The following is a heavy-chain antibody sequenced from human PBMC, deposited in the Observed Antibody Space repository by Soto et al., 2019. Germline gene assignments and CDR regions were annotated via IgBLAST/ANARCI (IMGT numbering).Heavy chain of an antibody. J-gene: IGHJ3*02. CDR1: GFTFSSYW. Sequence: GGSLRLSCAASGFTFSSYWMSWVRQAPGKGLEWVANIKQDGSEKYYVDSVKGRFTISRDNAKNSLYLQMNSLRAEDTAVYYCARRGDYYEGSAFDTWGQGTMVTVSS. CDR3: ARRGDYYEGSAFDT. CDR2: IKQDGSEK. V-gene: IGHV3-7*03. D-gene: IGHD3-22*01.